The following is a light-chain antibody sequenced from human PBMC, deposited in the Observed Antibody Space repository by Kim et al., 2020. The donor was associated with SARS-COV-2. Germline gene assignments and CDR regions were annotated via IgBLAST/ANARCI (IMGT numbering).Light chain of an antibody. CDR3: SSRDSSGYHYV. J-gene: IGLJ1*01. V-gene: IGLV3-19*01. Sequence: ALEQTITTTGQDSSLRNYYADWYRQVPGHAPVLVMYGKSRRPSGIPDRFFGFVSENTASLTITGAQAEDEADYYCSSRDSSGYHYVFGTGTKVTVL. CDR1: SLRNYY. CDR2: GKS.